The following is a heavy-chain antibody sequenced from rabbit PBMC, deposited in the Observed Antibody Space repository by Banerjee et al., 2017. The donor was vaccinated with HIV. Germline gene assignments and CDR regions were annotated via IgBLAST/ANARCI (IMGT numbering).Heavy chain of an antibody. CDR1: GFSFSSSYD. J-gene: IGHJ6*01. V-gene: IGHV1S40*01. Sequence: QSLEESGGDLVKPEGSLTLTCTASGFSFSSSYDMCWVRQAPGRGLEWIACIDAGSSVYTYYATWVNGRFTIANNNAQNTVDLQMNSLTAADTATYFCARDLAGVIGWNFGWWGPGTLVTVS. CDR2: IDAGSSVYT. CDR3: ARDLAGVIGWNFGW. D-gene: IGHD4-1*01.